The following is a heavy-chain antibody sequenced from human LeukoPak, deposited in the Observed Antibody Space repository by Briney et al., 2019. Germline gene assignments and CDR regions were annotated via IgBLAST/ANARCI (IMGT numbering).Heavy chain of an antibody. Sequence: SETLSLTCIVSGGSIRSSTSYWGWIRQPPGEELQWIGSIDDSGNTYYNPSLKSRVTISVDTSNNQFSLKVNSVAAADTAVYYCARQEKFSSVFWSGPDRPLVNWFEPWGQGALVTVSS. J-gene: IGHJ5*02. V-gene: IGHV4-39*01. CDR2: IDDSGNT. CDR1: GGSIRSSTSY. D-gene: IGHD3-3*01. CDR3: ARQEKFSSVFWSGPDRPLVNWFEP.